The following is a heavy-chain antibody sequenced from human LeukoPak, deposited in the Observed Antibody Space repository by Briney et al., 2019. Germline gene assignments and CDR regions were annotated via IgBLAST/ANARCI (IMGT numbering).Heavy chain of an antibody. CDR3: ARAPVSTAYLHYYSMDV. J-gene: IGHJ6*03. CDR1: GGSISSSSYY. CDR2: IYSSGQS. V-gene: IGHV4-39*07. Sequence: TSETLSLTCTVSGGSISSSSYYWGWIRQPPGKGLEWIGSIYSSGQSYYKVSLRSRVTMSVDTSKDLFSLKLTSVTAADTAVYYCARAPVSTAYLHYYSMDVWGKGTMVTVSS. D-gene: IGHD3-16*01.